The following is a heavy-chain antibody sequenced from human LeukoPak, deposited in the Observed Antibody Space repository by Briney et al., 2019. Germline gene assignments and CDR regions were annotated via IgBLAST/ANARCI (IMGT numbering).Heavy chain of an antibody. Sequence: SVKVSCKASGGTFSSYAISWVRQAPGQGLEWMGRIIPIFGTANYAQKFQGRVTITTDESTSTAYMELSSLRSEDTAVYYCAREVYDSSGYHAVEHFQHWGQGTLVTVSS. V-gene: IGHV1-69*05. J-gene: IGHJ1*01. D-gene: IGHD3-22*01. CDR3: AREVYDSSGYHAVEHFQH. CDR2: IIPIFGTA. CDR1: GGTFSSYA.